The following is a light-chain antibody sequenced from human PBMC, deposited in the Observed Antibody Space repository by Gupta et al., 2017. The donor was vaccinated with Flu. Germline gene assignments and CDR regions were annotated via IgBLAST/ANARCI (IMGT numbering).Light chain of an antibody. CDR1: ETINTY. CDR3: QKSDGNPPDT. J-gene: IGKJ2*01. V-gene: IGKV1-39*01. Sequence: DIQLTQSPSSLSASVGDKVTITCRASETINTYLIWYQQKPGRAPKLLIYGASTLQSGVPSRFSGSGSGTYFTLTISSLQPEDFATYYCQKSDGNPPDTFGQGTRLEIK. CDR2: GAS.